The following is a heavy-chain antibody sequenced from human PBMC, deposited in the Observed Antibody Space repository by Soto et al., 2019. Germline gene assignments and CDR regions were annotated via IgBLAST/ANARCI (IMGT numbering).Heavy chain of an antibody. CDR3: ARPLGHSGSYLYYFDY. V-gene: IGHV4-39*01. D-gene: IGHD1-26*01. J-gene: IGHJ4*02. CDR1: VGSISSSSYY. CDR2: IYYSGST. Sequence: QLQLQESGPGLVKPSETLSLTCTVSVGSISSSSYYWGWIRQPPGKGLEWIGSIYYSGSTYYNPSLKSRVTISVDTSKNQFSLKLSSVTAADTAVYYCARPLGHSGSYLYYFDYWGQGTLVTVSS.